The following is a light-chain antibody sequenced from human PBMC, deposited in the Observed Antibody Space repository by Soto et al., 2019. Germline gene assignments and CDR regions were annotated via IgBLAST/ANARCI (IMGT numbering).Light chain of an antibody. V-gene: IGKV1-39*01. Sequence: DIQMTQSPSSLSASVGDRVTITCRASQTISTYLNWYQQKPGKAPRLLIYDASSLLSGVPSRFSGSGSGTDFTLTINSLQSEDFAVYYCQPYNNWPLTFGGGTKVEIK. J-gene: IGKJ4*01. CDR3: QPYNNWPLT. CDR1: QTISTY. CDR2: DAS.